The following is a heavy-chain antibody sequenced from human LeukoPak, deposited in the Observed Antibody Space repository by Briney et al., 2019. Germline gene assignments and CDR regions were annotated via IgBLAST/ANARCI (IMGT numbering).Heavy chain of an antibody. J-gene: IGHJ4*02. CDR3: AREGRLSGYSYGYVDY. CDR1: GFTFSSYG. CDR2: IWYDGSNK. D-gene: IGHD5-18*01. V-gene: IGHV3-33*01. Sequence: PGGSLRLSCAASGFTFSSYGMHWVRQAPGKGLEWVAVIWYDGSNKYYADSVKGRFTISRDNSKNTLYLQMNSLRAEDTAVYYCAREGRLSGYSYGYVDYWGQGTLVTVSS.